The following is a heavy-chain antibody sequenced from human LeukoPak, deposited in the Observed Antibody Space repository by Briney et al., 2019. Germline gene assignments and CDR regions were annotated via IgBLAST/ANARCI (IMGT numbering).Heavy chain of an antibody. CDR3: AREGVSIWSSSWSAFDWFDP. CDR2: IYNSGST. D-gene: IGHD6-13*01. V-gene: IGHV4-61*01. Sequence: SETLSLTCTVSGGSISSSSYYWGWIRQPPGKGLEWIGYIYNSGSTIYNPSLKSRVTISQDTSKNQFSLKLRSVTAADTAVYYCAREGVSIWSSSWSAFDWFDPWGQGILVTVSS. J-gene: IGHJ5*02. CDR1: GGSISSSSYY.